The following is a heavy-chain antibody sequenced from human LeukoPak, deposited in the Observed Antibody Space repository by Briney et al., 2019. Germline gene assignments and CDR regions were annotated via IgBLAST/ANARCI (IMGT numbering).Heavy chain of an antibody. CDR1: GFTFSTYW. D-gene: IGHD6-13*01. Sequence: GGSLRLSCAASGFTFSTYWMSWVRQAPGKGLEWVANIKQDGSEKYYVDSVKGRFTIARENAKNSLYLQMNSLRAEDTAMYYCASDSAGNDYWGQGTLVTVSS. V-gene: IGHV3-7*01. J-gene: IGHJ4*02. CDR2: IKQDGSEK. CDR3: ASDSAGNDY.